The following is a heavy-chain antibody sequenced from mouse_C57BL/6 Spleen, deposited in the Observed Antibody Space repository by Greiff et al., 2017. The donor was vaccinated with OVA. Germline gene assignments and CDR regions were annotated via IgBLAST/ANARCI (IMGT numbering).Heavy chain of an antibody. Sequence: QVQLQQPGAELVMPGASVKLSCKASGYTFTSYWMHWVKQRPGQGLEWIGEIDPSDSYTNYNQKFKGKSTLTVDKSSSTAYMQLSSLTSEDSAVYYCARKEDGNDWYFDVWGTGTTVTVSS. CDR1: GYTFTSYW. J-gene: IGHJ1*03. CDR3: ARKEDGNDWYFDV. V-gene: IGHV1-69*01. D-gene: IGHD2-1*01. CDR2: IDPSDSYT.